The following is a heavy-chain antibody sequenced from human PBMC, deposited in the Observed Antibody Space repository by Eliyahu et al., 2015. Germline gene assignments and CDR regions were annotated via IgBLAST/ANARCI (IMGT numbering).Heavy chain of an antibody. J-gene: IGHJ6*02. CDR1: GFSLXNARMG. Sequence: QVTLKESGPVLVKPTETLTLTCTVSGFSLXNARMGXSWIRQPPGKALXXLAHXXPPHPQPYSTPPQRRLTISKDTSKSQVVLTMTNMDPVDTATYYCARIQKVLWFGESLGVMDVWGQGTTVTVSS. V-gene: IGHV2-26*01. CDR3: ARIQKVLWFGESLGVMDV. CDR2: XXPPHPQ. D-gene: IGHD3-10*01.